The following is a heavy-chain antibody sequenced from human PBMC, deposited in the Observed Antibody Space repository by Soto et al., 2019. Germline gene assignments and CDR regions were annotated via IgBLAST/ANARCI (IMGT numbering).Heavy chain of an antibody. J-gene: IGHJ5*02. CDR2: IYPGDSDT. Sequence: PGVSLKDCCKGSGYRFTNFWIVWMRQMHGKGLEWMGIIYPGDSDTRYSPSFQGQVTISADKSISTAYLQWSSLKASDTAMYYCARHNIIVLVPAAPLYNWFDPWGQGTLVTVSS. CDR1: GYRFTNFW. CDR3: ARHNIIVLVPAAPLYNWFDP. D-gene: IGHD2-2*01. V-gene: IGHV5-51*01.